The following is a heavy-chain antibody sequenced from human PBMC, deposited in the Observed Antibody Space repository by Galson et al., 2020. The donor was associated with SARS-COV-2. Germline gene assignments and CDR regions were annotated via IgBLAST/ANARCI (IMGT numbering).Heavy chain of an antibody. Sequence: SETLSLTCTVFGGSISSSPHYWGWIRQPPGKDLEWIGSIHSSGSTHYNLSLTSRVTISRDTSKNQFSLNLYSVTAADTAVYYCVRDSGWWNVDNWGRGTLVTVS. J-gene: IGHJ4*02. CDR3: VRDSGWWNVDN. V-gene: IGHV4-39*07. CDR1: GGSISSSPHY. CDR2: IHSSGST. D-gene: IGHD1-1*01.